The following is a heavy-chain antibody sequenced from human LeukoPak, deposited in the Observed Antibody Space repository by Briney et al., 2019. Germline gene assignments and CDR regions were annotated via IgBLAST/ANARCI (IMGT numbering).Heavy chain of an antibody. D-gene: IGHD1-1*01. CDR3: RGGRGVPPPSELYSYSSGMEV. CDR2: ISSSSSTI. V-gene: IGHV3-48*04. J-gene: IGHJ6*01. Sequence: GGSLRLSCAASGFTFSSYSMNWVRQAPGKGLEWVSYISSSSSTIYYADSVKGRFTISRDNAKNSLYLQMNSLRAEDTAVYYCRGGRGVPPPSELYSYSSGMEVWGKGPRSPSPQ. CDR1: GFTFSSYS.